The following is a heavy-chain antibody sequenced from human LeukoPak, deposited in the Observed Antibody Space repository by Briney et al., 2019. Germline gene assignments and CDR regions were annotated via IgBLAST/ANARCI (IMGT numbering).Heavy chain of an antibody. CDR3: ARDIYYDSSGYYGSVY. CDR1: GFTFSSYA. D-gene: IGHD3-22*01. J-gene: IGHJ4*02. V-gene: IGHV3-23*01. Sequence: GGSLRLSCAASGFTFSSYAMSWVRQAPGKGLEWVSAISGSGGSTYHADSVKGRFTISRDNAKNSLYLQMNSLRAEDTAVYYCARDIYYDSSGYYGSVYWGQGTLVTVSS. CDR2: ISGSGGST.